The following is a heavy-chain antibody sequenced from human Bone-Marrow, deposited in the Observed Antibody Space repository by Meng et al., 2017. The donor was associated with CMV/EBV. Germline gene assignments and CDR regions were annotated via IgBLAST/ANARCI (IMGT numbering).Heavy chain of an antibody. V-gene: IGHV3-11*01. D-gene: IGHD2-2*01. CDR1: GFTFSDYY. CDR3: ARGGYCSSISCYAGAGDYYGMDV. CDR2: ISSSGSTI. Sequence: SCAASGFTFSDYYMSWIRQAPGKGLEWVSYISSSGSTIYYADSVKGRFTISRDNAKNSLYLQMNSLRAEDTALYYCARGGYCSSISCYAGAGDYYGMDVWGQGTTVTVSS. J-gene: IGHJ6*02.